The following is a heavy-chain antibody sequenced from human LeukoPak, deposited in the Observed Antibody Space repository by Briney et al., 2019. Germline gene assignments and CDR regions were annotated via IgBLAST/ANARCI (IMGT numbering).Heavy chain of an antibody. D-gene: IGHD5-18*01. V-gene: IGHV3-23*01. J-gene: IGHJ4*02. Sequence: GGSLRLSCEASGFTFGSHAMYWVRQAPGKGLEWVAGIFGSGGSPHYADPVKGRFTISRDNSRNTVYLQINSLRAEDTAVYYCGKTAVGYSSGQKPAWPVDYWGQGTLVTVSS. CDR3: GKTAVGYSSGQKPAWPVDY. CDR2: IFGSGGSP. CDR1: GFTFGSHA.